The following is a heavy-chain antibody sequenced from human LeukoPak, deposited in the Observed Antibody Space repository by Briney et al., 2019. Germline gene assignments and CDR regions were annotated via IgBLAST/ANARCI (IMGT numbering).Heavy chain of an antibody. D-gene: IGHD3-9*01. Sequence: ASVKVSCKASGYTFTGHYLHWVRQAPGQGLEWMGWIYGHDGGTNFAQKFQDRVTMTRDTSLTTAYMELTSLTPDDTAVYFCVRDFDWGPDYWGQGTLVTVSS. V-gene: IGHV1-2*02. CDR3: VRDFDWGPDY. J-gene: IGHJ4*02. CDR1: GYTFTGHY. CDR2: IYGHDGGT.